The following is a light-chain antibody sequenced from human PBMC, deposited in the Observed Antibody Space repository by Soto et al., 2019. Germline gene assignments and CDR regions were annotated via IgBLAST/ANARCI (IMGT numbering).Light chain of an antibody. CDR3: QVWDSSSDHPYVV. V-gene: IGLV3-21*04. CDR1: NIGSKS. Sequence: SYVLTQPPSVSVAPGKTARITCGGNNIGSKSVHWYQRKPGQAPVLVIYYDSDRPSGIPERFSGSNSGNTATLTISRVEAGDEADYYCQVWDSSSDHPYVVFGGGTQLTVL. CDR2: YDS. J-gene: IGLJ2*01.